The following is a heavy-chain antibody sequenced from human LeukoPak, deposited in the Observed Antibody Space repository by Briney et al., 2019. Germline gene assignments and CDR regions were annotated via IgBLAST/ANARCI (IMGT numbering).Heavy chain of an antibody. CDR3: ARGPGGYSYGDY. Sequence: ASVTVSCKASGYTFTGYYMHWVRQAPGQGLEWMGWINPNSGGTNYAQKFQGRVTMTRDTSISTAYMELSRLRSDDTAVYYCARGPGGYSYGDYWGQGTLVTVSS. CDR2: INPNSGGT. D-gene: IGHD5-18*01. J-gene: IGHJ4*02. CDR1: GYTFTGYY. V-gene: IGHV1-2*02.